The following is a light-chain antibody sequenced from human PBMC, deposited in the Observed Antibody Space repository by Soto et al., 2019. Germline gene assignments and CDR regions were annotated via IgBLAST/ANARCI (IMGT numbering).Light chain of an antibody. CDR2: GAF. Sequence: EIVMTQSPATLSVSPGERATLSCRASQSVSSRLAWYQQKPGQPPRLLIYGAFNRAAGIPARFSGSGSGTDFTLTISSLEPEDSAVYYCQQRNIWPPVTFGQGTRLEIK. CDR1: QSVSSR. V-gene: IGKV3D-15*01. CDR3: QQRNIWPPVT. J-gene: IGKJ5*01.